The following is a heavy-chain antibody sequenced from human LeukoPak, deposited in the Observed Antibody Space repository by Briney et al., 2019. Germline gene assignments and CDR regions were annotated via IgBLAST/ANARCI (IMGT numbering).Heavy chain of an antibody. CDR3: VRDWEGFNFDI. Sequence: SETLSLTCTVSGGSIRSYYWSWIRQPPGEGLEWIAYIHNSGSTNYNPSLKSRVTISVDTSKNHFSLKLSSVTAADTAVYYCVRDWEGFNFDIWGQGTMVTVSS. CDR1: GGSIRSYY. J-gene: IGHJ3*02. D-gene: IGHD1-26*01. V-gene: IGHV4-59*01. CDR2: IHNSGST.